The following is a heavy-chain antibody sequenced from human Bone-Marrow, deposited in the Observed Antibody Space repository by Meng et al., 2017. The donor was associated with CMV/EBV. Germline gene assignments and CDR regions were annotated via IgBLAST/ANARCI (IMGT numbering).Heavy chain of an antibody. CDR3: ARDIQWGMDV. Sequence: ASVKVSCKASGYVFRRFGITWVRQAPGQGLEWMGIINPSGGSTSYAQKFQGRVTMTRDTSTSTVYMELSSLRSEDTAVYYCARDIQWGMDVWGQGTTVTGSS. CDR2: INPSGGST. D-gene: IGHD2-21*01. J-gene: IGHJ6*01. CDR1: GYVFRRFG. V-gene: IGHV1-46*01.